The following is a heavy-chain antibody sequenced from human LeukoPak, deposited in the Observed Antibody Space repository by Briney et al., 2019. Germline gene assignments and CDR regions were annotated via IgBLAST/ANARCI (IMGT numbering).Heavy chain of an antibody. CDR2: IRSNAYGGTT. CDR1: GFTFGDYA. J-gene: IGHJ4*02. CDR3: TIKGGGGSSWYYFDY. Sequence: GGSLRLSCTASGFTFGDYAMNWVRQAPGKGLEWVGFIRSNAYGGTTEYAASVKGRFTISRDDSKSIAYLQMNSLKTEDTAVYYCTIKGGGGSSWYYFDYWGQGTLVTVSS. V-gene: IGHV3-49*04. D-gene: IGHD6-13*01.